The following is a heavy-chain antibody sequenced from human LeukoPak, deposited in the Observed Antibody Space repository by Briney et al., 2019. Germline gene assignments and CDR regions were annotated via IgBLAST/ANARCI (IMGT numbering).Heavy chain of an antibody. J-gene: IGHJ4*02. CDR1: GYTFTSYY. V-gene: IGHV1-46*01. D-gene: IGHD3-10*01. CDR2: INPSADST. CDR3: ARDLRVPMVRGVMRP. Sequence: ASVKVSCKASGYTFTSYYIHWVRQAPGQGLEWMGIINPSADSTNYAQKFQGRVTMTRDTSTSTVYMELSSLRSEDTAVYYCARDLRVPMVRGVMRPWGQGTLVTVSS.